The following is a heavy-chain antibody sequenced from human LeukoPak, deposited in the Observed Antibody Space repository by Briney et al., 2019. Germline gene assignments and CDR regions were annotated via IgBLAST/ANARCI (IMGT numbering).Heavy chain of an antibody. Sequence: GRSLRLSCAASGFTFDDYAMHWVRQAPGKGLEWVSGISWNSGSIGYADSVKGRFTISRDNAKNSLYLQMNSLRAEDTAVYYCARGMLRQPPDYWGQGMLVTVSS. CDR1: GFTFDDYA. CDR3: ARGMLRQPPDY. V-gene: IGHV3-9*01. D-gene: IGHD3-10*02. CDR2: ISWNSGSI. J-gene: IGHJ4*02.